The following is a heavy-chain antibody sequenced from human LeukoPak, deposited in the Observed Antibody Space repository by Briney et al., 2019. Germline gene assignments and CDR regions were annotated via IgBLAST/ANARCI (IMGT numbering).Heavy chain of an antibody. V-gene: IGHV4-59*08. CDR2: VHYSGST. CDR1: GGSISSYY. D-gene: IGHD6-19*01. CDR3: ARNQWLPHADFDI. Sequence: SETLSLTRTVSGGSISSYYWSWIPQPPGKGLEWIGYVHYSGSTNYNPSLKSRVTISLDTSKNQFSLNLRSVTAADTAVYYCARNQWLPHADFDIWGQGTMVTVSS. J-gene: IGHJ3*02.